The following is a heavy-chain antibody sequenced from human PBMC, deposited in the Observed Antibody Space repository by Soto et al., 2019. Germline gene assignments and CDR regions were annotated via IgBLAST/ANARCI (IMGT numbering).Heavy chain of an antibody. CDR2: ISYDGSNK. Sequence: GGSLRLSCAASGFTFSSYAMHWVRQAPGKGLEWVAVISYDGSNKYYADSVKGRFTISRDNSKNTLYLQMNSLRAEDTAVYYCARDSSGDDSSGSDFDYWGQGTLVTVS. CDR3: ARDSSGDDSSGSDFDY. J-gene: IGHJ4*02. CDR1: GFTFSSYA. D-gene: IGHD3-22*01. V-gene: IGHV3-30-3*01.